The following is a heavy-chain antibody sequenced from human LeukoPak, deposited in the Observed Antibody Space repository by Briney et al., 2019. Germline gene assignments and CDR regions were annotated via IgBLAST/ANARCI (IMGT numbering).Heavy chain of an antibody. Sequence: GGSLRLSCTASGFTFGDYAMSWFRQAPGKGLEWVGFIRSKAYGGTTEYAASVKGRFTISRDDSKSIAYLQMNSLKTEDTAVYYCARDGGAGWYFDLWGRGALVTVSS. V-gene: IGHV3-49*03. CDR2: IRSKAYGGTT. J-gene: IGHJ2*01. CDR1: GFTFGDYA. CDR3: ARDGGAGWYFDL. D-gene: IGHD3-16*01.